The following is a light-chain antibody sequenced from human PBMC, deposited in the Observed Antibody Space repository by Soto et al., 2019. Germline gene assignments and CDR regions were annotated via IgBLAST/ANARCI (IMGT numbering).Light chain of an antibody. J-gene: IGLJ3*02. CDR3: AAWDGSLSGWV. CDR1: SSNIETNY. Sequence: QSVLTQPPSASGTPGQRVTISCSGSSSNIETNYVYWYQQLPGTATKVLIYRNNQRPSRFPDRFSASKSGTSASQAISGLRSEDEADYYCAAWDGSLSGWVFGGGTKLTVL. V-gene: IGLV1-47*01. CDR2: RNN.